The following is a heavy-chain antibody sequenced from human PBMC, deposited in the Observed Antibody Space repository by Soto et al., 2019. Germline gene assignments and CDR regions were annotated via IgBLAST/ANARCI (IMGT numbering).Heavy chain of an antibody. CDR2: IYTGGST. D-gene: IGHD4-17*01. Sequence: GGSLRLSCAASGFTVSRDYMSWVRQAPGKGLEWVSVIYTGGSTYYADSVKGRFTFSRDNSKNTLYLQMNSLRAEDTAVYYCARAYGGNPALFDPRGKGTLVTVSS. V-gene: IGHV3-53*01. CDR1: GFTVSRDY. J-gene: IGHJ5*02. CDR3: ARAYGGNPALFDP.